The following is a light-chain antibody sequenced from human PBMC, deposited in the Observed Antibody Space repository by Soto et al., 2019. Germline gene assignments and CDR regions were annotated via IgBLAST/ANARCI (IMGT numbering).Light chain of an antibody. CDR3: QNYNSAPLT. Sequence: DIQMTQSPSSLSASVGDRVTITCRASQGIRNYLAWYQQKPGKVPKFLIYAASTLHSGVPSRFSGRGSETDFPLNISSLQPEDVATYYCQNYNSAPLTFGGGTKVEIK. CDR2: AAS. CDR1: QGIRNY. J-gene: IGKJ4*01. V-gene: IGKV1-27*01.